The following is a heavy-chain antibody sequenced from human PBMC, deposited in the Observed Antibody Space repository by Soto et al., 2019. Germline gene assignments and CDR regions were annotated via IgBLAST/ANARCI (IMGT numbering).Heavy chain of an antibody. CDR3: SRFSTYGSSGYYLDAFDI. J-gene: IGHJ3*02. CDR1: GGSISSVGYS. D-gene: IGHD3-22*01. CDR2: IYHSGST. V-gene: IGHV4-30-2*01. Sequence: PSETLSLTCAVSGGSISSVGYSWSWIRQPPGKGLEWIGYIYHSGSTYYNPSLQSRVTISVDRSKNQFSLKLRSVTAADTAVYYCSRFSTYGSSGYYLDAFDIWGQGTMVTVSS.